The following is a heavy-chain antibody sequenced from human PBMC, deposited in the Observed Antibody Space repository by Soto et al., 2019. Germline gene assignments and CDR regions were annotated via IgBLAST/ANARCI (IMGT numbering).Heavy chain of an antibody. CDR2: MGGAGAR. CDR3: TRAAFGDGIDL. D-gene: IGHD3-10*01. CDR1: GFTYNSYD. Sequence: EVQLVESGGGLVQPGGSLRLSCAAFGFTYNSYDMHWVRRVPGKGLEWVSSMGGAGAREYAGSVKGRFIISRDNAKNSLYLQMDNLRAGDTAVYYCTRAAFGDGIDLWGQGTPVTVS. J-gene: IGHJ6*02. V-gene: IGHV3-13*01.